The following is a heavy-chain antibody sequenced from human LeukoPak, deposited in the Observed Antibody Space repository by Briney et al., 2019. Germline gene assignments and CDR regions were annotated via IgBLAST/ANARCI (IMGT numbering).Heavy chain of an antibody. V-gene: IGHV4-34*01. CDR3: ARDSSSWSVPFDY. J-gene: IGHJ4*02. CDR1: GGSFSGYY. D-gene: IGHD6-13*01. Sequence: SETLSLTCAVYGGSFSGYYWSWIRQPPGKGLEWIGEINHSGSTNYNPSLKSRVTISVDTSKNQFSLKLSSETAADTAVYYCARDSSSWSVPFDYWGQGTLVTVSS. CDR2: INHSGST.